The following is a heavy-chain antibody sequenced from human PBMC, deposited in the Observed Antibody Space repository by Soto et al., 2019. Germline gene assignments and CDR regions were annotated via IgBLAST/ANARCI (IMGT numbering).Heavy chain of an antibody. CDR2: ISTSGGRP. D-gene: IGHD3-16*02. CDR1: GITFSNYA. Sequence: EVQLLESGGGLVQPGGSLRLSCTASGITFSNYAMSWVRQAPRKGLEWVSSISTSGGRPYYADSVKGRFTISRDNSKNTLYLQMNSLRVEDTAVYYCAKDPDRHDYVWGTYRYFDHWGQGTLVTVSS. V-gene: IGHV3-23*01. J-gene: IGHJ4*02. CDR3: AKDPDRHDYVWGTYRYFDH.